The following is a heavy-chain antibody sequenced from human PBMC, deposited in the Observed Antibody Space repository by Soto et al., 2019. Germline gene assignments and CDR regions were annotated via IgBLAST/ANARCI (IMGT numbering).Heavy chain of an antibody. Sequence: SETLSLTCAVSGGSISSGGYYWSWIRQQPGKGLEWIGYMYHSGSTYYNPSLKSRVTISIDTSKNQFSLKLSSVTAADTAVYYCARVPDYWGQGILVTSPQ. V-gene: IGHV4-30-2*01. D-gene: IGHD2-2*01. J-gene: IGHJ4*02. CDR1: GGSISSGGYY. CDR2: MYHSGST. CDR3: ARVPDY.